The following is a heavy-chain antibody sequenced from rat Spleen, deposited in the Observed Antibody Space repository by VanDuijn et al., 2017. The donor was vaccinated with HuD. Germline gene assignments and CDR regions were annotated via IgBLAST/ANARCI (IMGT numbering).Heavy chain of an antibody. CDR1: GFTFSDYN. J-gene: IGHJ3*01. D-gene: IGHD1-10*01. Sequence: EVQLMESGGGLVRPGRSLKLSCAASGFTFSDYNMAWVRQAPKKGLEWVATISYDDSSTYYRDSVKGRLTISRDNAKSTLYLQMDSLRSEDTATYYCATENYWFAYWGQGTLVTVSS. CDR3: ATENYWFAY. V-gene: IGHV5-7*01. CDR2: ISYDDSST.